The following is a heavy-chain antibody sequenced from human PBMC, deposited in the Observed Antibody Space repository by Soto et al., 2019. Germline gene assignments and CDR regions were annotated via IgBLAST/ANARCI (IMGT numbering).Heavy chain of an antibody. CDR2: INHSGST. V-gene: IGHV4-34*01. J-gene: IGHJ6*02. CDR1: GGSFSGYY. CDR3: ARVFTVTNNYYYGMDV. D-gene: IGHD4-17*01. Sequence: SETLSLTCAVYGGSFSGYYWSWIRQPPGKGLEWIGEINHSGSTNYNPSLKSRVTISVDTSKNQFSLRLSSVTAADTAVYYCARVFTVTNNYYYGMDVWGQGTTVT.